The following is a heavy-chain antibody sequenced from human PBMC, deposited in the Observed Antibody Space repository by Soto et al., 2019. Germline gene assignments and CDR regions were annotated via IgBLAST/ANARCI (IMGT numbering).Heavy chain of an antibody. CDR2: IRANNGHT. J-gene: IGHJ4*02. V-gene: IGHV1-18*01. Sequence: QVQLVQSGAEVKKPGASVKVSCKASGYTFTNYGISWVRQAPGQGLEWLGWIRANNGHTKYAQRLQGRVTMTTDTSSSTAYMERRSLRSDDTAVYYCARDYYCDYWGQGTQVTVSS. CDR3: ARDYYCDY. CDR1: GYTFTNYG.